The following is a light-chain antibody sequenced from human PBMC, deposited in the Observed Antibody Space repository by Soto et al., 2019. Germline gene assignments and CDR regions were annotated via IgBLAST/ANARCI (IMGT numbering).Light chain of an antibody. J-gene: IGKJ4*01. CDR2: DAA. Sequence: EIVLTQSPATLSLSPGARATLSCRASQSVSSYLAWYQQKPGQAPRLLIYDAANRATGIPDRFSGSGSGTDFTLTISCLGPEDFLVYYCQLRSNSLLTCRGRTKVDIK. CDR1: QSVSSY. V-gene: IGKV3-11*01. CDR3: QLRSNSLLT.